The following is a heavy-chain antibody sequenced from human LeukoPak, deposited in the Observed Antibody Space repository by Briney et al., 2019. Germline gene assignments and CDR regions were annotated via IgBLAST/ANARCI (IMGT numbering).Heavy chain of an antibody. Sequence: GASVKVSCKASGYTFTGYDINWVRQATGQGLEWMGWMNPNSGNTGYAQKFQGRVTMTRNTSISTAYMELSSLRSEDTAVYYCARGRGLRYFDWSTLFWGQGTMVTVSS. CDR3: ARGRGLRYFDWSTLF. D-gene: IGHD3-9*01. CDR1: GYTFTGYD. J-gene: IGHJ3*01. V-gene: IGHV1-8*01. CDR2: MNPNSGNT.